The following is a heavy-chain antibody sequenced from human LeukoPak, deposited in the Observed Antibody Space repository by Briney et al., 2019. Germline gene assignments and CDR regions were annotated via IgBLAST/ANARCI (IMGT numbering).Heavy chain of an antibody. CDR1: AYSFTDYY. D-gene: IGHD3-22*01. J-gene: IGHJ4*02. V-gene: IGHV1-2*06. CDR2: INPNSGGT. Sequence: ASVKVSCKASAYSFTDYYIHWVRQAPGQGLEWMGRINPNSGGTDYAQKFQGRVTMTRDTSISTPYMELSRLRSDDTAVYYCARSSPTYYFDSSGYYYGDYWGQGTLVIVSS. CDR3: ARSSPTYYFDSSGYYYGDY.